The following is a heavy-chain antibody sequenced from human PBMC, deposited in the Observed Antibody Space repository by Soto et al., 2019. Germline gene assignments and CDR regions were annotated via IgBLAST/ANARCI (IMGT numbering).Heavy chain of an antibody. Sequence: QLQLQESGPGLVKPSETLSLTCTVSGGSISSSSYYWGWIRQPPGKGLEWIGSIYYSGSTYYNPSVMSGVTLFVDTVKSLYSLMLCSVIAAETTVYYSTRRGYYDFWSCYYTLCYFHYRGQGTLFPVCS. V-gene: IGHV4-39*01. J-gene: IGHJ4*02. CDR3: TRRGYYDFWSCYYTLCYFHY. D-gene: IGHD3-3*01. CDR2: IYYSGST. CDR1: GGSISSSSYY.